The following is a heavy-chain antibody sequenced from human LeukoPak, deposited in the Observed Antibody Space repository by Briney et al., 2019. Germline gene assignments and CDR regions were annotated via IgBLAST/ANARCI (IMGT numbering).Heavy chain of an antibody. V-gene: IGHV3-21*05. Sequence: PGGSLRLSCAASGFTFNNHPMNWVRQAPGKGLEWISNIRATTTNTYYADSVKGRFTISRDNAKNSLYLQMNSLRAEDTAVYYCARLAAAGTSGYWGQGTLVTVSS. D-gene: IGHD6-13*01. CDR1: GFTFNNHP. J-gene: IGHJ4*02. CDR2: IRATTTNT. CDR3: ARLAAAGTSGY.